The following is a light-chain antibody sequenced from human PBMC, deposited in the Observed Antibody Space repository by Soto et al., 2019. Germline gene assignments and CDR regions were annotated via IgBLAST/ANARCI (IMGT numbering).Light chain of an antibody. CDR2: GAS. V-gene: IGKV3-20*01. CDR1: QSVSSSY. J-gene: IGKJ3*01. Sequence: EIVRTQSPGTLSLSPGERATLSCRASQSVSSSYLACYQQKPGQAPRLLIYGASSRATGIPDRFSGSGSGTDFTLTISRLEPEDFAVYYCQQYGSSPLFTFGPGTKVDIK. CDR3: QQYGSSPLFT.